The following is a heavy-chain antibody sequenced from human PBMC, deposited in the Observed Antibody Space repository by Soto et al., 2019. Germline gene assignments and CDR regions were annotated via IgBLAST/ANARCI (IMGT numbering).Heavy chain of an antibody. CDR3: ARAEYYYDSSGLGFDY. J-gene: IGHJ4*02. CDR1: GYTFTSYA. CDR2: INAGNGNT. V-gene: IGHV1-3*01. D-gene: IGHD3-22*01. Sequence: GASVKLSCKASGYTFTSYAMHWVRQAPGQRLEWMGWINAGNGNTKYSQKFQGRVTITRDTSASTAYMELSSLRSEDTAVYYCARAEYYYDSSGLGFDYWGQGTLVTVSS.